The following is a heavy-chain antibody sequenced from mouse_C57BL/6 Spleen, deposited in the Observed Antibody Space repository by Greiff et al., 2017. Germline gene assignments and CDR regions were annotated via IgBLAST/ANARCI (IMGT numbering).Heavy chain of an antibody. V-gene: IGHV1-81*01. J-gene: IGHJ4*01. Sequence: VQLQESGAELARPGASVKLSCKASGYTFTSYGIRWVKQRTGQGLEWIGEIYPRSGNTYYNEKFKGKATLTADKSSSTAYMELRSRTSEDSAVYFCARSKGYGSSYGGGAMDYWGQGTSVTVSS. CDR3: ARSKGYGSSYGGGAMDY. D-gene: IGHD1-1*01. CDR1: GYTFTSYG. CDR2: IYPRSGNT.